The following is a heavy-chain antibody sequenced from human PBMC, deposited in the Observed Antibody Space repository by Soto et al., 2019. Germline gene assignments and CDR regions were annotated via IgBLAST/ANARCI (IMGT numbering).Heavy chain of an antibody. CDR3: AKAGIRGIHLDT. V-gene: IGHV3-23*01. CDR2: ISVSAGTT. Sequence: EVQLLESGGGLVQPGGSLRLSCAASGLTFSSYPMSWVRQAPGKGLQWVSSISVSAGTTYYADSVKGRFTITRDNSKNTLSLQMNSLRAEDTAVYYCAKAGIRGIHLDTWGQGTLVTVSS. J-gene: IGHJ5*02. CDR1: GLTFSSYP.